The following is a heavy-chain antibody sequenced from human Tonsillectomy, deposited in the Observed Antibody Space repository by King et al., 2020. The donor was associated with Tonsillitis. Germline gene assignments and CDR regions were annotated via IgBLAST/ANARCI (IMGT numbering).Heavy chain of an antibody. Sequence: QLVQSGAEVKKPGSSVKVSCKASGGTFSSYAISWVRQAPGQGLEWRGGIIPIVGTANYAQKFQGRVTSTADESTTTTDMELSSPRSEDTAVYYCARGDFGFCSAGSCYYYYGLAVWGPRTPVSVSS. CDR3: ARGDFGFCSAGSCYYYYGLAV. J-gene: IGHJ6*02. V-gene: IGHV1-69*01. CDR1: GGTFSSYA. D-gene: IGHD2-15*01. CDR2: IIPIVGTA.